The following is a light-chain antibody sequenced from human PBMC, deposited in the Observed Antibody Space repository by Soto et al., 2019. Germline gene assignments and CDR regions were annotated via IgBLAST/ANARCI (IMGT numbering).Light chain of an antibody. V-gene: IGKV1-5*03. Sequence: DIQMTQSPSTLSASVGDRVTITCRASQSISIWLAWYQQKPGKAPKLLIYKASSLESGVPSRFSGSGSGTEFTLTISRLQPDDFATYYCQQYNSYRYTFGQGTKLEIK. CDR2: KAS. J-gene: IGKJ2*01. CDR3: QQYNSYRYT. CDR1: QSISIW.